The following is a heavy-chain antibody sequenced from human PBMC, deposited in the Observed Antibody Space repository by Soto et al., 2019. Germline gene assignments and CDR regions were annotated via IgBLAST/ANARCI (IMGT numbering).Heavy chain of an antibody. CDR2: IRESGATA. CDR1: GFICGSYV. D-gene: IGHD2-15*01. V-gene: IGHV3-23*01. Sequence: EEQLLESGGGLVQPGGSRRLSCAASGFICGSYVMAGVRQAPGNGLEWVSLIRESGATASYADSVTGRFTISRDNANSTLYLQMHSLTGEDTAFCYCAKNLVAWFPPWGQGSLVSVSS. CDR3: AKNLVAWFPP. J-gene: IGHJ5*02.